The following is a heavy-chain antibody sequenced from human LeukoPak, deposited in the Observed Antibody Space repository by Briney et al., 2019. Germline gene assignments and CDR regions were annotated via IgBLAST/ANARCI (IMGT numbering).Heavy chain of an antibody. CDR2: IYSGGST. Sequence: GGSLRLSCAASGFTVSSNYMSWVRQAPGKGLEWVSVIYSGGSTYYADSVKGRFTISRDNSKNTLFLRMNSLRAEDTAVYYCAKDWGMGDQLLRIDYWGQGTLVTVSS. D-gene: IGHD2-2*01. CDR1: GFTVSSNY. V-gene: IGHV3-53*01. J-gene: IGHJ4*02. CDR3: AKDWGMGDQLLRIDY.